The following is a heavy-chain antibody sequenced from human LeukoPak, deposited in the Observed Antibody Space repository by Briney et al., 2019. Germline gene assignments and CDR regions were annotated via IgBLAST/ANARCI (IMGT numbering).Heavy chain of an antibody. CDR3: ARGRGYCSGGSCYSRWFDP. CDR2: IIPIFGTA. J-gene: IGHJ5*02. CDR1: GGTFSSYA. V-gene: IGHV1-69*01. D-gene: IGHD2-15*01. Sequence: SVKVSCKASGGTFSSYAISWVRQAPGQGHEWMGGIIPIFGTANYAQKFQGRVTITADESTSTAYMELSSLRSEDTAVYYCARGRGYCSGGSCYSRWFDPWGQGTLVTVSS.